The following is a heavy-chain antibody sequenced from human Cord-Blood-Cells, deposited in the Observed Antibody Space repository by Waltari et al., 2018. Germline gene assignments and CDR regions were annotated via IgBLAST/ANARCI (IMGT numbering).Heavy chain of an antibody. J-gene: IGHJ4*02. D-gene: IGHD6-13*01. Sequence: QVQLVQSGAEVKTPGASVKVSCKASGYTFTGYYMHWVRQAPGQGLEWMGWINPNSGGTNYAQKFQGRVTMTRDTSISTAYMELSRLRSDDTAVYYCARWGSYSSSWSSFDYWGQGTLVTVSS. CDR1: GYTFTGYY. V-gene: IGHV1-2*02. CDR3: ARWGSYSSSWSSFDY. CDR2: INPNSGGT.